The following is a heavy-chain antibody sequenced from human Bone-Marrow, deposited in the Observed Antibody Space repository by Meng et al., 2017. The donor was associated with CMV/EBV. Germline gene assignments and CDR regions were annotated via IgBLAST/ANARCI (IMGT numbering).Heavy chain of an antibody. D-gene: IGHD3-22*01. CDR3: AREASSGYTNWFDP. J-gene: IGHJ5*02. V-gene: IGHV3-9*01. Sequence: GGSLRLSCAASGFTFDDYVMHWVRQAPGKGLEWVSRINWNGAIVGYAGSVKGRFTISRDNAKNSLFLQMNRLRAEDTAVYYCAREASSGYTNWFDPWGQGTLVTVSS. CDR2: INWNGAIV. CDR1: GFTFDDYV.